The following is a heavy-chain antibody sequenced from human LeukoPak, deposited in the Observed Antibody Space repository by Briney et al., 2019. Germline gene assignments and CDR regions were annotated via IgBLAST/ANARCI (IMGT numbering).Heavy chain of an antibody. J-gene: IGHJ3*02. CDR2: INPSGGST. Sequence: GASVKVSCKASGYTFTSYYMHWVRQAPGQGLEWMRIINPSGGSTSYAQKFQGRVTMTRDTSTSTVYMELSSLRSEDTAVYYCARDIRLGELLPGFDAFDIWGQGTMVTVSS. CDR3: ARDIRLGELLPGFDAFDI. D-gene: IGHD1-26*01. CDR1: GYTFTSYY. V-gene: IGHV1-46*01.